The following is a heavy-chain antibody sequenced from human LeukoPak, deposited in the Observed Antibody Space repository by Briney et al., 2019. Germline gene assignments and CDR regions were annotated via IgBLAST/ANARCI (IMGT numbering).Heavy chain of an antibody. Sequence: PSETLSLTCTVAGGSISSYYWSWIRQPPGKGLEWIGYIYYSGSTNYKPSLKSRVTISVDTSKNQFSLKLSSVTAADTAVYYCARGGYYGSGNDFRFDPWGQGTLVTVSS. J-gene: IGHJ5*02. CDR3: ARGGYYGSGNDFRFDP. D-gene: IGHD3-10*01. CDR1: GGSISSYY. CDR2: IYYSGST. V-gene: IGHV4-59*01.